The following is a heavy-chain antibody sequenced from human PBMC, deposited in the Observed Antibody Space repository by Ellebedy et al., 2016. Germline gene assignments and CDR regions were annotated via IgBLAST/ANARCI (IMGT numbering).Heavy chain of an antibody. CDR1: ELNLGNYF. CDR3: RQGHYADY. J-gene: IGHJ4*02. Sequence: GESLKISXTASELNLGNYFMSWVRQAPGKGLEWVATISAGSDKTRFADSVKGRFIVSRDNSRNTVYLQMNDLRVEDTALYYCRQGHYADYWGQGTLVTVSS. CDR2: ISAGSDKT. V-gene: IGHV3-23*01.